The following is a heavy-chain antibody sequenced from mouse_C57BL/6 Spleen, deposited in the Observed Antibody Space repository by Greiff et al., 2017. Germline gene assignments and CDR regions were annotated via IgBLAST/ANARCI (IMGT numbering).Heavy chain of an antibody. J-gene: IGHJ4*01. Sequence: DVKLQESGPGLVKPSQSLSLTCSVTGYSITSGYYWNWIRQFPGNKLEWMGYISYDGSNNYNPSLKNRISITRDTSKNQFFLKLNSVTTEDTATYYCARGGPHYAMDYWGQGTSVTVSS. CDR1: GYSITSGYY. V-gene: IGHV3-6*01. CDR2: ISYDGSN. CDR3: ARGGPHYAMDY.